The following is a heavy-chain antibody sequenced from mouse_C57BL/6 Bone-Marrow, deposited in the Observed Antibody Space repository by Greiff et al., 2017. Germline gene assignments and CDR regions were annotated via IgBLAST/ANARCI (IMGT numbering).Heavy chain of an antibody. CDR2: IDPENGDT. CDR1: GFNIKDDY. D-gene: IGHD2-5*01. CDR3: TTYYSNYWYFDV. Sequence: VKLQQSGAELVRPGASVKLSCTASGFNIKDDYMHWVKQRPEQGLEWIGWIDPENGDTEYASQFQGQATITANTSSNTAYQQLSSLTSEDTAVYYCTTYYSNYWYFDVWGTGTTVTVSS. V-gene: IGHV14-4*01. J-gene: IGHJ1*03.